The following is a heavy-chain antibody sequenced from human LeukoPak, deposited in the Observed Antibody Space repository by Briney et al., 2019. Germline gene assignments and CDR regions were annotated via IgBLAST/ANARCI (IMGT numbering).Heavy chain of an antibody. CDR2: ISSSGSHI. CDR3: ASDCSSSSCYSWDSYYYYMDV. J-gene: IGHJ6*03. Sequence: PGGSLRLSCVASGFTVSGYSMNWVRQAPGKGLEWVSSISSSGSHIYYADSVKGRFTISRDNAKNSLYLQMNSLRAEDTAVYYCASDCSSSSCYSWDSYYYYMDVWGKGTTVTVSS. V-gene: IGHV3-21*01. D-gene: IGHD2-2*01. CDR1: GFTVSGYS.